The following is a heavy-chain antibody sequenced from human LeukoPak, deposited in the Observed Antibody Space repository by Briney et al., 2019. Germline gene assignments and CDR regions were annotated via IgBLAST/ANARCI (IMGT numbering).Heavy chain of an antibody. J-gene: IGHJ1*01. V-gene: IGHV3-11*04. CDR1: GFTFSDYY. CDR3: ASYEPYYYDSSGYQYFQH. Sequence: GGSLRLSCAASGFTFSDYYMSWIRQAPGKGLEWVSYISSSGSTIYYADSVKGRVTISRDNAKNSLYLQMNSLRAEDTAVYYCASYEPYYYDSSGYQYFQHWGQGTLVTVSS. D-gene: IGHD3-22*01. CDR2: ISSSGSTI.